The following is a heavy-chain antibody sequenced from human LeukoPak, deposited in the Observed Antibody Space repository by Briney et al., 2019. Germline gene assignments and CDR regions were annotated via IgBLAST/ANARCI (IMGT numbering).Heavy chain of an antibody. CDR2: IRSKAYGWTT. Sequence: PGRPLRLSCPASGFTFGDYAMSWVRPAPGKGLEWAGFIRSKAYGWTTEYAASVKGRFTISRDDSKSIAYLQMNSLKSEDTAVYYCTRAQGGWFDYWGRGTLVSVSS. J-gene: IGHJ4*02. CDR3: TRAQGGWFDY. D-gene: IGHD6-19*01. V-gene: IGHV3-49*04. CDR1: GFTFGDYA.